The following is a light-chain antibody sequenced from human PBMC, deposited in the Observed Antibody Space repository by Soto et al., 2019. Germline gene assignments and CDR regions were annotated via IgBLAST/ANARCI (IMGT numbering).Light chain of an antibody. CDR2: GAS. CDR3: QQYGSSGT. J-gene: IGKJ1*01. V-gene: IGKV3-20*01. CDR1: ESVSANF. Sequence: EIALTQSPGTVSLSPGERATLSCRASESVSANFLAWYQQKPGQAPSLLIYGASSRATGIPDRFSGSGSGTDFTLTISRLEPEDFAVYYCQQYGSSGTFGQGTKVDI.